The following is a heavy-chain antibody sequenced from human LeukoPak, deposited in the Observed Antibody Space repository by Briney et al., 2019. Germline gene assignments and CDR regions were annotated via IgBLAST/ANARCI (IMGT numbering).Heavy chain of an antibody. D-gene: IGHD3-10*01. Sequence: ASVKASCKASGYTFTSYYIHWVRQAPGQGLEWMGVINPNGDSTSYAQKFQGRVTMTRDTSTSTVYMELSSLRSEDTAVHYCARSMIRGATYYFDYWGQGALVTVSS. J-gene: IGHJ4*02. CDR3: ARSMIRGATYYFDY. CDR1: GYTFTSYY. V-gene: IGHV1-46*01. CDR2: INPNGDST.